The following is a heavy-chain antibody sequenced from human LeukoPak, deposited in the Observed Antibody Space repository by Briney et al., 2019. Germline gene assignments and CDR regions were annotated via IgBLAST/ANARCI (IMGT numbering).Heavy chain of an antibody. D-gene: IGHD3-10*01. CDR1: GGSISSYY. Sequence: KPSETLSLTCTVSGGSISSYYWSWIRQPPGKGLEWIGYIYYSGSTNYNPSLKSRVTISVDTSKNQFSLKLSSVTAADTAVYYWARHEGETGFNPFGFWGQGTLVTVSS. J-gene: IGHJ4*02. V-gene: IGHV4-59*08. CDR2: IYYSGST. CDR3: ARHEGETGFNPFGF.